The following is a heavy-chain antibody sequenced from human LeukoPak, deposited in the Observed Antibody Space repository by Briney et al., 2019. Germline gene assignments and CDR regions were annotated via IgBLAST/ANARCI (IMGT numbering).Heavy chain of an antibody. J-gene: IGHJ3*02. CDR3: ARDALFNPTDGAFDI. D-gene: IGHD1-14*01. CDR2: IYSGGST. V-gene: IGHV3-53*01. CDR1: GFTVSSNY. Sequence: GGSLRLSCAASGFTVSSNYMSWVRQAPGKGLEWVSVIYSGGSTYYADSVKRRFTISRDNSTNKLYLQMNSLRAEDTSVYYSARDALFNPTDGAFDIWGQGTMVTVSS.